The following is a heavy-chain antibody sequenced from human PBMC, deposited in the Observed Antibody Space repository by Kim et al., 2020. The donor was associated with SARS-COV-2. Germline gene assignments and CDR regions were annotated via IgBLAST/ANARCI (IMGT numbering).Heavy chain of an antibody. D-gene: IGHD3-10*01. J-gene: IGHJ4*02. V-gene: IGHV4-39*01. Sequence: SETLSLTCTVSGGSISSSNYYWGWIRQPPGKGLEWIGSIYYSGSTYYTPSLKSRVTISVDTSENQFSLKLSSVTAADTAVYYCASDFLKPYGSESAFDYWGQGTLVTVSS. CDR3: ASDFLKPYGSESAFDY. CDR2: IYYSGST. CDR1: GGSISSSNYY.